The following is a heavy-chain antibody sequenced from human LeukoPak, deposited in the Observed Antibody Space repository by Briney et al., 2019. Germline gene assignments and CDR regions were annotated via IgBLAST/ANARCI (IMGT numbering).Heavy chain of an antibody. CDR1: GFTFSSYA. CDR2: ISGSGGST. CDR3: AKDKVDYYDSSGYSDY. D-gene: IGHD3-22*01. V-gene: IGHV3-23*01. J-gene: IGHJ4*02. Sequence: GGSLRLSCAASGFTFSSYAMSWVRQAPGEGLEWVSAISGSGGSTYYADSVKGRFTISRDNSKNTLYLQMNSLRAEDTAVYYCAKDKVDYYDSSGYSDYWGQGTLVTVSS.